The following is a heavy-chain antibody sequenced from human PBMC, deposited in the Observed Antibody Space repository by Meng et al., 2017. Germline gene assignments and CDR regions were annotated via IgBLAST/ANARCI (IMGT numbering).Heavy chain of an antibody. CDR3: ATMIVVNY. V-gene: IGHV3-30*01. D-gene: IGHD3-22*01. J-gene: IGHJ4*02. CDR1: GFTFSSYA. CDR2: ISYDGSNK. Sequence: QVQLVGSGGGGVQPGRSLRLSWAASGFTFSSYAMHWVRQAPGKGLEWVAVISYDGSNKYYADSVKGRFTISRDNSKNTLYLQMNSLRAEDMAVYYCATMIVVNYWGQGTLVTVSS.